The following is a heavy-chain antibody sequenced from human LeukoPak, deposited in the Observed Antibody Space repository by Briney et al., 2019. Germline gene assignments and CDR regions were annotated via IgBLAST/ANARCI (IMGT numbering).Heavy chain of an antibody. Sequence: PSETLSLTCTVSGGSVSDYYWSWIRQPPGKGPEWIGYIYYSGSTNYNPSLRSRVTISVDTSKNQFSLKVRSVTAADTAVYYCAREKPFGETHYPTNWGQGTPVIVSS. J-gene: IGHJ4*02. CDR3: AREKPFGETHYPTN. D-gene: IGHD3-10*01. CDR1: GGSVSDYY. CDR2: IYYSGST. V-gene: IGHV4-59*02.